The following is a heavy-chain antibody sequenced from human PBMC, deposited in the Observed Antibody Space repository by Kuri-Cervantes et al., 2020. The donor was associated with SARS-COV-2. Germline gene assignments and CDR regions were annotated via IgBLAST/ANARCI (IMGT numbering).Heavy chain of an antibody. CDR3: ARGFPTVTTWLGYYYYGMDV. CDR1: GFTFSSYA. Sequence: GGSLRLSCAASGFTFSSYAMSGVRQAPGKGLEWVSAISGSGGSTYYADSVKGRFTISRDNSKNTLYLQMNSLRAEDTAVYYCARGFPTVTTWLGYYYYGMDVWGQGTTVTVSS. V-gene: IGHV3-23*01. J-gene: IGHJ6*02. D-gene: IGHD4-17*01. CDR2: ISGSGGST.